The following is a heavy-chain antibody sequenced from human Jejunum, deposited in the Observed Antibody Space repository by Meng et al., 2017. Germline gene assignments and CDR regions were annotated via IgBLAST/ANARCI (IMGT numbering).Heavy chain of an antibody. V-gene: IGHV2-5*02. Sequence: QIPLKEYGPTQVKPTETLTLTCTFSGFSLRTRTVGVGWLRQPPGKALECLALIYWDDDKRYNPSLKNRLSITKDTSENQVVLTMTNMDPADTATYYCAHRIAYSSDYNVGWFDPWGPGFLVTVSS. CDR2: IYWDDDK. J-gene: IGHJ5*02. D-gene: IGHD6-25*01. CDR1: GFSLRTRTVG. CDR3: AHRIAYSSDYNVGWFDP.